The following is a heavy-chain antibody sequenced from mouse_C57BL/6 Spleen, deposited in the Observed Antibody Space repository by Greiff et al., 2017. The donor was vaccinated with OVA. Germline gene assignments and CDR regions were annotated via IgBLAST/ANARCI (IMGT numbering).Heavy chain of an antibody. CDR3: ARVTAQAPGLAY. CDR2: INPNNGGT. V-gene: IGHV1-26*01. D-gene: IGHD3-2*02. J-gene: IGHJ3*01. Sequence: LQQSGPELVKPGASVKISCKASGYTFTDYYMNWVKQSHGKSLEWIGDINPNNGGTSYNQKFKGKATLTVDKSSSTAYMELRSLTSEDSAVYYCARVTAQAPGLAYWGQGTLVTVSA. CDR1: GYTFTDYY.